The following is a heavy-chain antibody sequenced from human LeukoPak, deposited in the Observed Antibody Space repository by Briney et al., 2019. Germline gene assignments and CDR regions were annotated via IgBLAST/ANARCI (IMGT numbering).Heavy chain of an antibody. CDR1: GLTVSNRF. J-gene: IGHJ4*02. V-gene: IGHV4-34*01. CDR2: FIQNEIT. D-gene: IGHD3-10*01. Sequence: GSLSLACAPSGLTVSNRFVNWVRHAPGGGMEWMGEFIQNEITSYNPPLKSRVTISIDTSKNQFSLMLNSVTAADTVVYYCARGNRRLGYYGSGSRLPFDSWGQGTLVTVSS. CDR3: ARGNRRLGYYGSGSRLPFDS.